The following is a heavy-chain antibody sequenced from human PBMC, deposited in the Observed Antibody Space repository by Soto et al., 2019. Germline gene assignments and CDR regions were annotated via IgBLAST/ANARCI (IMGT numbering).Heavy chain of an antibody. J-gene: IGHJ5*01. Sequence: SETLSLTCTVSGGSIRSYYWSWIRQPPGKGLEWVGYIYYSESTNYNPSIKSRVTITVDKSKNQFFLKLSSVATADTAVDYCARELEVENWFDPWGQGTLVTVSS. CDR3: ARELEVENWFDP. V-gene: IGHV4-59*01. D-gene: IGHD2-15*01. CDR1: GGSIRSYY. CDR2: IYYSEST.